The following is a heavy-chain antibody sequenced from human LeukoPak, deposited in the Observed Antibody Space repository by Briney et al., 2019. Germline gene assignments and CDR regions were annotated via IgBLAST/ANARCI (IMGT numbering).Heavy chain of an antibody. CDR1: GYTFTSYG. CDR2: ISAYNGNT. V-gene: IGHV1-18*04. CDR3: ARDALNSGYSSGGSCYSSFDY. D-gene: IGHD2-15*01. J-gene: IGHJ4*02. Sequence: ASVKVSCKASGYTFTSYGISWVRQAPGQGLEWMGWISAYNGNTNYAQKLQGRVTMTTDTSTSTAYMELRSLRSDDTAVYYCARDALNSGYSSGGSCYSSFDYWGQGTLVTVSS.